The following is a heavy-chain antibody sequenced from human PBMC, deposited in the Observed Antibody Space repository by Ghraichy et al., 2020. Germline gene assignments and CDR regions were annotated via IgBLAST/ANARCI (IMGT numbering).Heavy chain of an antibody. Sequence: ASVKVSCKASGYTFTNHGISWVRQAPGQGLEWMGWISAHNGKTNYAQKFLGRVTTTADISTNTAYMELRSLKSDDSAVYYCARDGPDFGDYVNFDYWGQGTLVTVSS. V-gene: IGHV1-18*04. D-gene: IGHD4-17*01. CDR1: GYTFTNHG. CDR2: ISAHNGKT. CDR3: ARDGPDFGDYVNFDY. J-gene: IGHJ4*02.